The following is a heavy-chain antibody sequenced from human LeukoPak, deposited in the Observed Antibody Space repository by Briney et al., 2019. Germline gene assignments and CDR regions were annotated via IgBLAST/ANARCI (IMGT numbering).Heavy chain of an antibody. CDR1: GYTFTGYY. Sequence: ASVKVSCKASGYTFTGYYMHWVRQAPGQGLEWMGWINPNSGGTNYAQKFQGWVTMTRDTPITTVYMELTSLKSDDTAVYYCARDRTTMIRGVTLPLNYFDSWGQGTLVTVSS. V-gene: IGHV1-2*04. CDR2: INPNSGGT. J-gene: IGHJ4*02. CDR3: ARDRTTMIRGVTLPLNYFDS. D-gene: IGHD3-10*01.